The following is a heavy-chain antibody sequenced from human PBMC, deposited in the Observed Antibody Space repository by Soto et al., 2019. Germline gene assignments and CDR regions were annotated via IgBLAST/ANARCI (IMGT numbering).Heavy chain of an antibody. D-gene: IGHD2-15*01. V-gene: IGHV4-39*01. CDR2: IYYSGST. CDR1: GGSISSSSYY. J-gene: IGHJ5*02. CDR3: ARHDGICSGGSCYSEWFDP. Sequence: ETLSLTCTVSGGSISSSSYYWGWIRQPPGKGLEWIGSIYYSGSTYYNPSLKSRVTISVDTSKNQFSLKLSSVTAADTAVYYCARHDGICSGGSCYSEWFDPWGQGTLVTVSS.